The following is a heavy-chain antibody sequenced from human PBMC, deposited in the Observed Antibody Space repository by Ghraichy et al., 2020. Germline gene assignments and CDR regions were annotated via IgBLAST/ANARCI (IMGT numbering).Heavy chain of an antibody. CDR1: GFSFSTYS. J-gene: IGHJ6*02. Sequence: GALRLSCAASGFSFSTYSMNWVRQPPGKGLEWLSSTDSTSSYIFYADSVKGRFTISRDNAKNSLYLQMNSLTAEDTAVYYCARGVDTPMAVGMDVWGQGTTVTVSS. CDR2: TDSTSSYI. D-gene: IGHD5-18*01. V-gene: IGHV3-21*01. CDR3: ARGVDTPMAVGMDV.